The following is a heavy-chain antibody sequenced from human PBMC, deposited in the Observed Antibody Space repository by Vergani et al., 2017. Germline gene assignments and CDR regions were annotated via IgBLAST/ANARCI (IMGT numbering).Heavy chain of an antibody. Sequence: EVQLVQSGAEVKKPGESLRISCKGSGYSFTSYWISWVRQMPGKGLEWMGRIDPSDSYTNYSPSFQGHVTISADKSISTAYLQWSSLKASDTAMYYCAGRRAAAGTENHFDYWGQGTLVTVSS. V-gene: IGHV5-10-1*03. CDR2: IDPSDSYT. CDR1: GYSFTSYW. D-gene: IGHD6-13*01. J-gene: IGHJ4*02. CDR3: AGRRAAAGTENHFDY.